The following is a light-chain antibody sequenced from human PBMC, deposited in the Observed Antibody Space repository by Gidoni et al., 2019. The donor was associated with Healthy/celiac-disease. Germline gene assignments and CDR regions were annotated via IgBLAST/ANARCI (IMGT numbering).Light chain of an antibody. CDR3: QQYYSYPLT. J-gene: IGKJ4*01. CDR2: AAP. V-gene: IGKV1-8*01. Sequence: AIRITQSPSSLSASTGDRVTITCRASQGISSYLAWYQQKPGKAPKLLIYAAPTLQSGVPSRFSGSGSGTDFTLTISCLQSEDFATYYGQQYYSYPLTFXGXTKVEIK. CDR1: QGISSY.